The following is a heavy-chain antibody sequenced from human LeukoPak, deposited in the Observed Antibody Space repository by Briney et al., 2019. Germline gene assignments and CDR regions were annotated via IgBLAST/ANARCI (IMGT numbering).Heavy chain of an antibody. CDR3: ARAPIIAAAGYYYYYGMDV. J-gene: IGHJ6*02. D-gene: IGHD6-13*01. V-gene: IGHV1-69*01. Sequence: SVKVSCKASGGTFSSYAISWVRQAPGQGLEWMGGIIPIFGTANYAQKFQGRVTITADESTSTAYMELSSLRSEDTAVYYCARAPIIAAAGYYYYYGMDVWGQGTTVTVSS. CDR1: GGTFSSYA. CDR2: IIPIFGTA.